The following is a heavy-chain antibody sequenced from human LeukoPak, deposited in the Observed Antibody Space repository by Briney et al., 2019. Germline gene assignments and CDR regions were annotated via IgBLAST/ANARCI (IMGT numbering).Heavy chain of an antibody. CDR2: ISNIDTTI. D-gene: IGHD3-10*01. J-gene: IGHJ4*02. CDR3: AREGAGIMIRGVILDY. CDR1: GFTFSTYH. V-gene: IGHV3-48*03. Sequence: GGSLRLSCEASGFTFSTYHMNWVRQAPGKGLEWVSYISNIDTTIYYADSVKGRFTISRDNAKNSLYLQMNSLRAEDTALYYCAREGAGIMIRGVILDYWGQGTLVTVSS.